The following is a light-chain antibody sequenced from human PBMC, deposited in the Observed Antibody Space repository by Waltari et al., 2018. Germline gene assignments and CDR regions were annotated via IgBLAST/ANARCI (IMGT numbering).Light chain of an antibody. CDR2: AAS. CDR1: QGISSY. CDR3: QQVKSYPLT. V-gene: IGKV1-9*01. Sequence: DIQLTQSPSFLSASAGDRVNITCRASQGISSYLVWYQQKPGEAPKLLIHAASSLQSGVPSRFSGSGSGTEFTLTISSLQPEDSATYYCQQVKSYPLTFGGGTKVEIK. J-gene: IGKJ4*01.